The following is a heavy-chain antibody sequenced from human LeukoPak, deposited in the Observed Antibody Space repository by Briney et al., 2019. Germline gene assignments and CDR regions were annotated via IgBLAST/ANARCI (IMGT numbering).Heavy chain of an antibody. J-gene: IGHJ4*02. CDR1: GGSISSYY. CDR3: ARDRDCHFDY. Sequence: SETLSFTCSVSGGSISSYYWSWIRQPPGKGLEWIGYIYYSGSTNYNPSLKSRVTISVDTSKNQFSLKLSSVTAADTAVYYCARDRDCHFDYWGQGTLVTVSS. D-gene: IGHD2-21*02. V-gene: IGHV4-59*01. CDR2: IYYSGST.